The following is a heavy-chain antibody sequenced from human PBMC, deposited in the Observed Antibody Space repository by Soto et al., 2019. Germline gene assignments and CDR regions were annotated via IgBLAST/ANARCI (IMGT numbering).Heavy chain of an antibody. Sequence: GASVKVSCKASGYTFTSYYMHWVRQAPGQGLEWMGIINPSGGSTSYAQKYQGRVTITRDTSASTAYMELSSLRSEDTAVYYCARAVAVAADFDYWGQGTLDTVSS. CDR3: ARAVAVAADFDY. CDR2: INPSGGST. D-gene: IGHD6-19*01. V-gene: IGHV1-46*01. CDR1: GYTFTSYY. J-gene: IGHJ4*02.